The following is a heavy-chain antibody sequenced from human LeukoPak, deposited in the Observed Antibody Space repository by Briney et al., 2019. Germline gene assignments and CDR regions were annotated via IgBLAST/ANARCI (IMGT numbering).Heavy chain of an antibody. CDR3: ARVVAGSVYNSGMDV. CDR1: GFTFSSYG. J-gene: IGHJ6*02. V-gene: IGHV3-30*03. D-gene: IGHD3-10*01. Sequence: PGGSLRLSCAASGFTFSSYGMHWVRQAPGKGLEWVAVISYDGSNKYYADSVKGRFTISRDNSKNTLYLQMNSLRAEDTAVYYCARVVAGSVYNSGMDVWGQGTTVTVSS. CDR2: ISYDGSNK.